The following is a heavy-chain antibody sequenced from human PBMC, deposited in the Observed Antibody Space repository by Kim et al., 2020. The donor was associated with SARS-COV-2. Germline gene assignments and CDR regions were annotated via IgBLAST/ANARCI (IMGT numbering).Heavy chain of an antibody. D-gene: IGHD3-16*01. J-gene: IGHJ4*02. V-gene: IGHV1-18*04. Sequence: ASVKVSCKASGYTFTSYGISWVRQAPGQGLEWMGWISAYNGNTNYAQKLQGRVTMTTDTSTSTAYMELRSLRSDDTAVYYCARVGLGGVGGPPPGDYWGQGTLVTVSS. CDR2: ISAYNGNT. CDR1: GYTFTSYG. CDR3: ARVGLGGVGGPPPGDY.